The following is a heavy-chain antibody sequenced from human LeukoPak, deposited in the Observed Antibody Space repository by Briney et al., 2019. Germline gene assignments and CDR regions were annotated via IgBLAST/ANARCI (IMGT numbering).Heavy chain of an antibody. CDR2: MNPNSDNI. V-gene: IGHV1-8*01. J-gene: IGHJ4*02. D-gene: IGHD4-23*01. Sequence: ALVKVSCKASGYTFTNYDINWVRQATGQGLEWMGWMNPNSDNIGYAQKFQGRVTMTRDTSISTAYMELSSLRSEDTAVYYCARGNYDGYYFDSWGQGTLVTVFS. CDR1: GYTFTNYD. CDR3: ARGNYDGYYFDS.